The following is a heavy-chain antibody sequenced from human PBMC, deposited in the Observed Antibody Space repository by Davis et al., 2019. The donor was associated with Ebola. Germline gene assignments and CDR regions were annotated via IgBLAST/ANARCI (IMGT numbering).Heavy chain of an antibody. CDR2: ISWNSGSI. CDR3: AKDLGDDYGDSGDY. Sequence: PGGSLRLSCAASGFTFDDYAMHWVRQAPGKGLEWVSGISWNSGSIGYADSVKGRFTISRDNAKNSLYLQMNSLRAEDTALYYCAKDLGDDYGDSGDYWGQGTLVTVSS. J-gene: IGHJ4*02. CDR1: GFTFDDYA. V-gene: IGHV3-9*01. D-gene: IGHD4-17*01.